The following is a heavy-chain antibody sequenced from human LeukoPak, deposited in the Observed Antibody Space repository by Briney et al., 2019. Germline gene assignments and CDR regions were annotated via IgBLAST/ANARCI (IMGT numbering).Heavy chain of an antibody. D-gene: IGHD3-9*01. Sequence: ASVKVSCKASGYTFTGYYMHWVRQAPGQGLEWMGWMNPNSGGTNYAQKFQGRVTMTRDTSISTAYMELSRLRSDDTAVYYCARDYDILTGYYLTGAFVIWGQGTMVTVSS. CDR3: ARDYDILTGYYLTGAFVI. CDR2: MNPNSGGT. V-gene: IGHV1-2*02. CDR1: GYTFTGYY. J-gene: IGHJ3*02.